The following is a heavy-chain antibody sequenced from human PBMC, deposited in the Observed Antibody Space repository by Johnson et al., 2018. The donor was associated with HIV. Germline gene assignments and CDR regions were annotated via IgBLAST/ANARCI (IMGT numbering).Heavy chain of an antibody. D-gene: IGHD1-26*01. CDR1: AFAVSSNY. J-gene: IGHJ3*02. V-gene: IGHV3-66*01. CDR2: IYSDDST. CDR3: ARVWSGSYYSNAFDI. Sequence: VQLVEFGGGLVQPGRSLRLSCASSAFAVSSNYMSWVRQAPGKGLEWVSVIYSDDSTYYADSVQGRFTLSRDNSQNTLYLQMNSLRAEDTAVYFCARVWSGSYYSNAFDIWGQGTMVTVSS.